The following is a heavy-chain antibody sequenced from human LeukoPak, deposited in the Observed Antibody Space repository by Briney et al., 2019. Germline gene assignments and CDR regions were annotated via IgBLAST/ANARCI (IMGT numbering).Heavy chain of an antibody. CDR1: GFTFSSYA. J-gene: IGHJ3*02. V-gene: IGHV3-66*01. CDR2: IYSGGST. Sequence: PGGSLRLSCAASGFTFSSYAMSWVRQAPGKGLEWVSVIYSGGSTYYADSVKGRFTISRDNSKNTLYLQMNSLRAEDTAVYYCARERWSYSDDAFDIWGQGTMVTVSS. D-gene: IGHD1-26*01. CDR3: ARERWSYSDDAFDI.